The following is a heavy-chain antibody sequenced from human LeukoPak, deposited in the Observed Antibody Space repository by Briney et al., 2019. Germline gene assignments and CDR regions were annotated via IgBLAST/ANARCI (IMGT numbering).Heavy chain of an antibody. CDR2: ISSSGNTI. V-gene: IGHV3-11*04. CDR3: ARSYCGGDCSFDY. D-gene: IGHD2-21*02. Sequence: GGSLRLSCAASRFIFSDYYMSWIRQAPGKGLEWVSYISSSGNTIYYADSVKGRFTISRDNAKNSLYLQMNSLRAEDTAVYYCARSYCGGDCSFDYWGQGTLVTVSS. J-gene: IGHJ4*02. CDR1: RFIFSDYY.